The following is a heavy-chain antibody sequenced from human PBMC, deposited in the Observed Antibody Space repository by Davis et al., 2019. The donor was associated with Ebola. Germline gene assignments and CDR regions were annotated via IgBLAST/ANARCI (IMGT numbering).Heavy chain of an antibody. Sequence: PGGSLRLSCVASGFTLTSFGIHWVRQAPGKGLEWVTFIRNDGSFKKYQDSVKGRFTISRDNSEDTVYLQMNSLRPEDTAVYYCVKEITLFGVVISYHMDVWGKGTTVTVSS. J-gene: IGHJ6*03. V-gene: IGHV3-30*02. CDR3: VKEITLFGVVISYHMDV. CDR2: IRNDGSFK. D-gene: IGHD3-3*01. CDR1: GFTLTSFG.